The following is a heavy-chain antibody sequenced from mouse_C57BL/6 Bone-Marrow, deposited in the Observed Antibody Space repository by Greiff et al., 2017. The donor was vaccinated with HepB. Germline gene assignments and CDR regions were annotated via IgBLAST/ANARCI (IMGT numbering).Heavy chain of an antibody. CDR2: INPNNGGT. D-gene: IGHD1-1*01. CDR1: GYTFTDYY. V-gene: IGHV1-26*01. Sequence: EVQLQQSGPELVKPGASVKISCKASGYTFTDYYMNWVKQSHGKSLEWIGDINPNNGGTSYNQKFKGKATLTVDKSSSTAYMELRSLTSEDSAVYYCARYGYGSSPLFAYWGQGTLVTVSA. CDR3: ARYGYGSSPLFAY. J-gene: IGHJ3*01.